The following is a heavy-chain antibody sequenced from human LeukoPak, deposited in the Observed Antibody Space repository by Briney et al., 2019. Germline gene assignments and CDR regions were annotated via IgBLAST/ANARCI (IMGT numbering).Heavy chain of an antibody. CDR2: LQYSVST. CDR3: ARDIIRADGYNYDS. V-gene: IGHV4-61*01. Sequence: SETLSLTCTVSGDSDSSGNSYWSWIRQPPGKGLECIGSLQYSVSTKYNPSLKNRVTISVDTSKNQFSLKLSSVTAADTAVYYCARDIIRADGYNYDSWGQGTLVTVSS. CDR1: GDSDSSGNSY. J-gene: IGHJ5*01. D-gene: IGHD5-24*01.